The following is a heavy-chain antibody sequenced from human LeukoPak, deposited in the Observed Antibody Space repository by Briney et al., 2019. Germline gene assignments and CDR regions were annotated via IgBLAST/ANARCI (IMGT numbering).Heavy chain of an antibody. D-gene: IGHD3-10*01. V-gene: IGHV3-23*01. CDR1: GFTFSSYA. CDR3: AKDAVAPGSGGDFFDY. J-gene: IGHJ4*02. Sequence: GGSLRLSCAASGFTFSSYAMSWVRQAPGKGLEWVSVITRSGSTYYADSVKGRFTISRDNSKNTLYLQMNSLRAEDTAVYSCAKDAVAPGSGGDFFDYWGQGTLVTVSS. CDR2: ITRSGST.